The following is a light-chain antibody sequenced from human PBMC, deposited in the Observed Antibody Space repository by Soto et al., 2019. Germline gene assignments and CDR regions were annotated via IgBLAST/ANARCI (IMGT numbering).Light chain of an antibody. J-gene: IGKJ1*01. CDR2: GAS. CDR1: QGISSN. CDR3: QKLNAYPPWT. V-gene: IGKV1-9*01. Sequence: DFQMTQSPSSLSASVGDRVTITCRASQGISSNLAWYQQKPGRAPKLLIFGASTLQSGVPSRFSGSGSGTDFTLTISSLQPEDFATYFCQKLNAYPPWTFGQGTKVDIK.